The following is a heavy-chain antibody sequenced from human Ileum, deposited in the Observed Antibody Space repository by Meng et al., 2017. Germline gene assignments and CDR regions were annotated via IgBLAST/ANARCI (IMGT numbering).Heavy chain of an antibody. D-gene: IGHD3-22*01. CDR3: ATSNDRDVYYLGY. V-gene: IGHV4-4*02. J-gene: IGHJ4*02. CDR2: IFQSGRT. Sequence: QVQLEGSGPRLVKPSGTLSLTCAVSGTWWSWVRQPPGKGLEWIREIFQSGRTNYNPSLKSRVTISIDKSKSQISLQLSAVTAADTAVYSCATSNDRDVYYLGYWGQGTLVTVSS. CDR1: GTW.